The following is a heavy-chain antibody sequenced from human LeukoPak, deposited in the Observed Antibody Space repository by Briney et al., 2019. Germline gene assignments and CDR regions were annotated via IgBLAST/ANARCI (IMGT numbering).Heavy chain of an antibody. D-gene: IGHD2-2*01. J-gene: IGHJ4*02. CDR3: ARGLRTSSTSCYSDC. V-gene: IGHV3-21*01. Sequence: GGSLRLSCAASGFTFSSYAMNWVRQAPGKGLGWVSSISSSSSHIFYADSVKGRYTISRDNAKNSLYLQMNSLRAEDTAVYYCARGLRTSSTSCYSDCWGQGTLVTVSS. CDR2: ISSSSSHI. CDR1: GFTFSSYA.